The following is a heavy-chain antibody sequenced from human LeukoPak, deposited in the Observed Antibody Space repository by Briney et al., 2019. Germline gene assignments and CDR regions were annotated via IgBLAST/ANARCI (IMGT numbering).Heavy chain of an antibody. Sequence: PGGTLRLSCAASGFTFSSYAMSWVRQAPGKGLEWVSAISGSGGSTYYADSVKGRFTISRDNSKNTLYLQMNSLRAEDTAVYYCAKEALYYYDSSGYYDYWGQGTLVTVSS. CDR3: AKEALYYYDSSGYYDY. V-gene: IGHV3-23*01. CDR2: ISGSGGST. J-gene: IGHJ4*02. D-gene: IGHD3-22*01. CDR1: GFTFSSYA.